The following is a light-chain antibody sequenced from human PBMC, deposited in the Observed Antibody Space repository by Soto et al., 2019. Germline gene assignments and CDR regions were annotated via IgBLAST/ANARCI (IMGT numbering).Light chain of an antibody. V-gene: IGKV1-5*03. CDR2: KAS. J-gene: IGKJ2*02. CDR1: QSISSW. CDR3: QQYNSYSGT. Sequence: DIQMTQSPSTLSASVGDRVTITCRASQSISSWLAWYQQKPGKAPKLLIYKASSLESGVLSRFSGSGPGTEFTLTISSLQPDDFATYYCQQYNSYSGTFGQGTKVDIK.